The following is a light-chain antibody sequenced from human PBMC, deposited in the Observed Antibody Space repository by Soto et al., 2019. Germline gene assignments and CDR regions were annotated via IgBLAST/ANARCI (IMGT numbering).Light chain of an antibody. CDR3: SSYTSISTYV. CDR1: SSDVGGYNF. CDR2: DVT. V-gene: IGLV2-14*01. J-gene: IGLJ1*01. Sequence: QSALTQPASVSGAPGQSITISCTGTSSDVGGYNFVSWYQQHPDKAPKLMIYDVTNRPSGVSNRFSGSKSGNTASLTISGLQAEDEADYYRSSYTSISTYVFGTGTKVTV.